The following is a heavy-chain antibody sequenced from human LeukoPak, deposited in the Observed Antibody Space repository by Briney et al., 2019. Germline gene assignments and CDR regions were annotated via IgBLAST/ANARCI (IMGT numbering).Heavy chain of an antibody. CDR3: ATERPGVVTHLDH. CDR2: IIPIFGTA. D-gene: IGHD2-2*01. Sequence: SVKVSCKASGGTFSSYAISWVRQAPGQGLEWMGGIIPIFGTANYAQKFQGRVTITADKSTSTAYMELSSLRSEDTAVYYCATERPGVVTHLDHWGQGAQVTVSS. J-gene: IGHJ4*02. CDR1: GGTFSSYA. V-gene: IGHV1-69*06.